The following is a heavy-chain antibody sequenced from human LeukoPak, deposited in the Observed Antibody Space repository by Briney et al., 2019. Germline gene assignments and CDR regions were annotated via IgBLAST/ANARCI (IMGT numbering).Heavy chain of an antibody. CDR3: ARDWGPMIRGVVLLIGY. CDR2: INPSGGST. Sequence: ASVKVSCKASGYTFTSYYMHWVRQAPGQGLEWMGIINPSGGSTSYAQKFQGRVTMARDTSTSTVYMELSSLRSEDTAVYYCARDWGPMIRGVVLLIGYWGQGTQVTVSS. CDR1: GYTFTSYY. V-gene: IGHV1-46*01. D-gene: IGHD3-10*01. J-gene: IGHJ4*02.